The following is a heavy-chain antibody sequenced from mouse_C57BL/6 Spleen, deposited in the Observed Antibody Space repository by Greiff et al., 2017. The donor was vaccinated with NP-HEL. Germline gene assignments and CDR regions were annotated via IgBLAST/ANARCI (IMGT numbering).Heavy chain of an antibody. CDR2: INPNNGGT. CDR1: GYTFTDYN. Sequence: VQLQQSGPELVKPGASVKMSCKASGYTFTDYNMHWVKQSHGKSLEWIGYINPNNGGTSYNQKFKGKATLTVNKSSSTAYMELRSLTSEDSAVYYCARDEYYYGSSYWFAYWGQGTLVTVSA. CDR3: ARDEYYYGSSYWFAY. V-gene: IGHV1-22*01. J-gene: IGHJ3*01. D-gene: IGHD1-1*01.